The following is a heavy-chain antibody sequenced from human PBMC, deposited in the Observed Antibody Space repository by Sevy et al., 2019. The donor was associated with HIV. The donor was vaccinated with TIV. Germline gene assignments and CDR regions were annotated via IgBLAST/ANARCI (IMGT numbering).Heavy chain of an antibody. V-gene: IGHV3-13*05. CDR3: ARSGGYSDYGMDV. Sequence: GGSLRLSCVSSGFTCSTYDMHWVRQVTGKGLEWISGVGPAGDQFYPGSVKGRFTISRENAKNSIYLQMNNLRAGDTAVYYCARSGGYSDYGMDVWGQGTTVTVSS. CDR1: GFTCSTYD. CDR2: VGPAGDQ. J-gene: IGHJ6*02. D-gene: IGHD5-12*01.